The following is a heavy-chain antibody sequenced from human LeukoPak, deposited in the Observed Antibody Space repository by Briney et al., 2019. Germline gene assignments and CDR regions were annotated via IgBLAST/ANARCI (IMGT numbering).Heavy chain of an antibody. V-gene: IGHV3-21*01. CDR1: GFTFSNYN. D-gene: IGHD2-21*02. Sequence: GGSLRLSCVASGFTFSNYNMNWVRQAPGKGLEWVSSITISSSYIYYADSVKGRFTISRDNAKNSLYLQMNSLRAEDTAVYYCAREESYCVGDYSPAWGQGTLVTVSS. J-gene: IGHJ5*02. CDR3: AREESYCVGDYSPA. CDR2: ITISSSYI.